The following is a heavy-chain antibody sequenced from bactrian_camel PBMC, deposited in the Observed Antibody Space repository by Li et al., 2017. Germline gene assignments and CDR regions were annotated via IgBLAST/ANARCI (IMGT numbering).Heavy chain of an antibody. Sequence: VQLVESGGGSVQAGGSLRLSCAASGSEDIYSDCSMGWYRQASGAERELVAAFRPDTKIAYADSVKGRFTITQDTAKNTVYLQMNSLKPEDAGMYYCAASSDVFCYGLSAPVFTAFNQWGLGTQVTVS. J-gene: IGHJ4*01. D-gene: IGHD5*01. V-gene: IGHV3S53*01. CDR3: AASSDVFCYGLSAPVFTAFNQ. CDR1: GSEDIYSDCS. CDR2: FRPDTKI.